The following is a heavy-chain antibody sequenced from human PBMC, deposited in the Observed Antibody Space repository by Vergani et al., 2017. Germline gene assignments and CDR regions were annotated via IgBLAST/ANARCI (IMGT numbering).Heavy chain of an antibody. D-gene: IGHD2/OR15-2a*01. CDR3: ARDRQVRNIVPYIDV. V-gene: IGHV4-30-4*01. J-gene: IGHJ6*03. CDR2: IYYSGST. Sequence: QVQLQESGPGLVKPSQTLSLTCSASGSSISSGDYYWSWIRQPPGKGLEWIGYIYYSGSTHYNPSLKSRVTISVDTSKNQFSLKLSSVTAADTAVYYCARDRQVRNIVPYIDVWGKGTTVTVSS. CDR1: GSSISSGDYY.